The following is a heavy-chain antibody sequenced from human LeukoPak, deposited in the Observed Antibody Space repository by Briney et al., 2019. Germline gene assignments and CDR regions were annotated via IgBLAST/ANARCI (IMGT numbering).Heavy chain of an antibody. CDR3: AKGTTDYGSGYGMDV. CDR2: TGGSGEST. V-gene: IGHV3-23*01. D-gene: IGHD3-10*01. J-gene: IGHJ6*04. Sequence: GGSLRLPCAVSGFTFRNYGMNWVRQAPGKGLEWVSATGGSGESTYYADSVKGRFTISRDNSKNTLFLQMNSLTAEDTAVYYSAKGTTDYGSGYGMDVWGKGTTVIVSS. CDR1: GFTFRNYG.